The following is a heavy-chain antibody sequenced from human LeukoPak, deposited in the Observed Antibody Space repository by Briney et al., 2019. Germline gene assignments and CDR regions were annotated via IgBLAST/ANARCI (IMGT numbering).Heavy chain of an antibody. J-gene: IGHJ5*02. D-gene: IGHD3-16*01. CDR3: YPKGDPGFDP. CDR1: GFTFSSYW. CDR2: IRYDGSNK. Sequence: GGSLRLSCAASGFTFSSYWMSWVRQAPGKGLEWVAFIRYDGSNKYYADSVKGRFTISRDNSKNTLYLQMNSLRAEDTAVYYCYPKGDPGFDPWGQGTLVTVSS. V-gene: IGHV3-30*02.